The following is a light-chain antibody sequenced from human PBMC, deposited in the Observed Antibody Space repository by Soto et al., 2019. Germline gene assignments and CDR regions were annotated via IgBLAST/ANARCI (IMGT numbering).Light chain of an antibody. V-gene: IGLV1-47*02. Sequence: QSVLTQPPSASGTPGQRVTISCSGSSSNIGSNFVYWFQQLPGTAPKLLIYNNNQRPSGVPDRFSGSKSATSASLAISGLRSEDEADYYCGSWDDSLSGLVVFGGGTKVTVL. CDR1: SSNIGSNF. CDR3: GSWDDSLSGLVV. J-gene: IGLJ2*01. CDR2: NNN.